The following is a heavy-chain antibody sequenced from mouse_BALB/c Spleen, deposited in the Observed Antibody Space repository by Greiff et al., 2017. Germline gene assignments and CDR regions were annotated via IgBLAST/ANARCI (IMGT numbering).Heavy chain of an antibody. CDR2: ILPGSGST. CDR1: GYTFSSYW. CDR3: ARGGTGFAY. V-gene: IGHV1-9*01. Sequence: QVQLKQSGAELMKPGASVKISCKATGYTFSSYWIEWVKQRPGHGLEWIGEILPGSGSTNYNEKFKGKATFTADTSSNTAYMQLSSLTSEDSAVYYCARGGTGFAYWGQGTLVTVSA. D-gene: IGHD3-3*01. J-gene: IGHJ3*01.